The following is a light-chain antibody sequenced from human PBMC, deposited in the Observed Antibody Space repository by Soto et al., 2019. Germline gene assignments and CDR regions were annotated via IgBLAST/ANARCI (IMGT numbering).Light chain of an antibody. J-gene: IGLJ2*01. Sequence: QSALTQPPSVSGSPGQSVAISCTGTSSDVGAYNYVFWYQHHPGKAPKLIIFEVNNRPSGVSNRFSGSKSVNTASLTISGLQPEDEADYHCSSYTSSTTLIFGGGTKLTVL. CDR2: EVN. CDR1: SSDVGAYNY. V-gene: IGLV2-14*01. CDR3: SSYTSSTTLI.